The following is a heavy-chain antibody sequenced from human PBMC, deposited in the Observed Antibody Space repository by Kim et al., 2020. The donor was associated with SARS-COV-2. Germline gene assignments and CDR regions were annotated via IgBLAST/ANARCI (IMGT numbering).Heavy chain of an antibody. CDR3: ARPGETGTAYGMAV. J-gene: IGHJ6*02. D-gene: IGHD6-13*01. V-gene: IGHV4-39*01. Sequence: YNPALQGRLTLSVDTSRNQFSLKLASATAADTAVYYCARPGETGTAYGMAVWGQGTTVTVSS.